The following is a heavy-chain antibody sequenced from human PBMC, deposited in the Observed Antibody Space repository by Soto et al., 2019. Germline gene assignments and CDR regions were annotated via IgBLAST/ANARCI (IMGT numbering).Heavy chain of an antibody. J-gene: IGHJ4*02. CDR2: ITSGGST. CDR3: ATEVRYLDWFKRRDY. V-gene: IGHV3-23*01. CDR1: GFDFNSYA. Sequence: EVQLLESGGGLVQPGGSLRLSCAASGFDFNSYAMNWVRQAPGKGLEWLSAITSGGSTYYAGSLRGRFTISRDNSRNTVFLQMDNLRDDDTAVYYCATEVRYLDWFKRRDYWGQGTLVTVSS. D-gene: IGHD3-3*01.